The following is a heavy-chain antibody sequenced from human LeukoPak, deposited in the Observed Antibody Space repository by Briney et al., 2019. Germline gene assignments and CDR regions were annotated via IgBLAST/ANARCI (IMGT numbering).Heavy chain of an antibody. D-gene: IGHD3-22*01. J-gene: IGHJ6*03. CDR2: MNPSGST. Sequence: SETLSLTCAVYGGAFSGYYWTWIRHTPEKGLEWIGEMNPSGSTNYNPSLKSRVTISVHTSKNQFSLKLSSVTAAHTAVYYCARGRQDVTMIVVVMTAVSYYLDVWGKGTTVTVS. CDR1: GGAFSGYY. CDR3: ARGRQDVTMIVVVMTAVSYYLDV. V-gene: IGHV4-34*01.